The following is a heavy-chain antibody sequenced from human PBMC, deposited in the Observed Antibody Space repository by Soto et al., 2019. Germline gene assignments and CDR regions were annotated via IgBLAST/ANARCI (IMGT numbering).Heavy chain of an antibody. CDR2: IPHSGDT. CDR1: GYVITNGYH. CDR3: TRIYCTTTSCFINGMDV. V-gene: IGHV4-38-2*01. J-gene: IGHJ6*02. Sequence: SETLSLTCAVSGYVITNGYHGGWIRQPPGKELEWIGTIPHSGDTYYNPSLKSRVTISIDTAKNHLSLILSSVTAADTATYYCTRIYCTTTSCFINGMDVWGQGTTVTVSS. D-gene: IGHD2-2*01.